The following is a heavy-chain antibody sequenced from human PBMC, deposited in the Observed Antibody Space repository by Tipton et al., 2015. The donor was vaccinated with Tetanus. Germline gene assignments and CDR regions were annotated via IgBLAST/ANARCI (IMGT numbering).Heavy chain of an antibody. J-gene: IGHJ6*02. Sequence: SLRLSCAASGFTFSSYEMNWVRQAPGKGLKWVSYISSSGSTIYYADSVKGRFTISRDNAKNSLYLQMNSLRAEDTAVYYCASILWIPLYYGMDVWGQGTTVTVSS. D-gene: IGHD2/OR15-2a*01. CDR2: ISSSGSTI. CDR3: ASILWIPLYYGMDV. CDR1: GFTFSSYE. V-gene: IGHV3-48*03.